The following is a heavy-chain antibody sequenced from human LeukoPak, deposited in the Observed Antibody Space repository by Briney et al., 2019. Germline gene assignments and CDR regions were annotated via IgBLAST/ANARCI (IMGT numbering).Heavy chain of an antibody. CDR2: IYHSESP. CDR1: GYSISSGYY. CDR3: ARGYCSGGSCYSSYYYSYMDV. Sequence: SETLSLTCTVSGYSISSGYYWGWIRQPPGKGLEWIGTIYHSESPYYNPSLKSRVTISVDRSKNQFSLKLSSVTAADTAVYYCARGYCSGGSCYSSYYYSYMDVWGKGTTVTVSS. D-gene: IGHD2-15*01. V-gene: IGHV4-38-2*02. J-gene: IGHJ6*03.